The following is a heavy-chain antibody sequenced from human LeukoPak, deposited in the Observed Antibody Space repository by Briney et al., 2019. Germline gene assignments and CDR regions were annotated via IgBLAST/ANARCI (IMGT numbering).Heavy chain of an antibody. J-gene: IGHJ4*02. CDR1: GFTLSSYA. V-gene: IGHV3-23*01. D-gene: IGHD2-21*01. CDR3: AKAPVTTCRGAYCYPFDY. Sequence: GGCLRLCCAASGFTLSSYAMSWVRQAPGKGLEWVSAISDSGNTYHADSVKGRFTTSRDCSKNTLFLQMNRLRPEDAAVYYCAKAPVTTCRGAYCYPFDYWGQGTLVTVS. CDR2: ISDSGNT.